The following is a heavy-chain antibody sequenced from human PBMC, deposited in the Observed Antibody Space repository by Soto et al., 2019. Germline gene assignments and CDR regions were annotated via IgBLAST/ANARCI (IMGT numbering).Heavy chain of an antibody. Sequence: PSETLSLTCAVYGGSFSGYYWSWIRQTPGKGLEWIGEINHSGNTNYKSSLKSRLTVSVDTSKNQFSLNLRSVTAADTAVFYCARAITVAGTRRFDSWGQGTLVTVPQ. CDR3: ARAITVAGTRRFDS. CDR1: GGSFSGYY. V-gene: IGHV4-34*01. CDR2: INHSGNT. D-gene: IGHD6-19*01. J-gene: IGHJ5*01.